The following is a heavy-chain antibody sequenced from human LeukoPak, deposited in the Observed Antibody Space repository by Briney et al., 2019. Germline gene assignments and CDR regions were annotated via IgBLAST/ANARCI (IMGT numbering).Heavy chain of an antibody. Sequence: PGGSLRLSCAASGFTFSNFGLHWVRQAPGKGLDWVAYVSDDGRRKYYADSVKGRFTISRDNSKNTMYLQMNSLRAEDTAVYYCAKRHREVRTTYYFDYWGQGTLVTVSS. CDR3: AKRHREVRTTYYFDY. CDR2: VSDDGRRK. CDR1: GFTFSNFG. J-gene: IGHJ4*02. D-gene: IGHD3-10*01. V-gene: IGHV3-30-3*02.